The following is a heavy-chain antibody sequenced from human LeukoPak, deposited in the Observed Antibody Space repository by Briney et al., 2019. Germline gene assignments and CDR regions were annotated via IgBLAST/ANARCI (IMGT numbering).Heavy chain of an antibody. CDR1: GGTFSSYA. CDR3: ARDRSHCSSTSCYYYYGMDV. Sequence: SVKVSCKASGGTFSSYAISWVRQAPGQGLEWMGGIIPIFGTANYAQKFQGRVTITADESTSTAYMELSSLRSEDTAVYYCARDRSHCSSTSCYYYYGMDVCVKGTAVTVSS. CDR2: IIPIFGTA. J-gene: IGHJ6*04. D-gene: IGHD2-2*01. V-gene: IGHV1-69*13.